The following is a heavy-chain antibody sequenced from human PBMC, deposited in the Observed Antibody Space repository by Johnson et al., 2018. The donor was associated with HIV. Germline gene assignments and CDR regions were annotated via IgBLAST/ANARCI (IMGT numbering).Heavy chain of an antibody. CDR3: ARGSYYHYGDAFDI. CDR1: GFTFRSYA. Sequence: QVQLVESGGVVVQPGGSLRLSCAASGFTFRSYAMHWVRQAPGKGLEWVAVISFDGHNRYYADSVKGRFTISRDDSKNTMYLQMNSLRAEDTAVYYCARGSYYHYGDAFDIWGQGTMVTVSS. V-gene: IGHV3-30-3*01. CDR2: ISFDGHNR. D-gene: IGHD3-10*01. J-gene: IGHJ3*02.